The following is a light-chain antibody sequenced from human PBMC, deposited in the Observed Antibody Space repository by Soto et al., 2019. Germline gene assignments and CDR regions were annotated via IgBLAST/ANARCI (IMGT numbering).Light chain of an antibody. CDR1: QSVSSN. Sequence: EIVMTQSPATLSVSPGERATLSCRASQSVSSNLAWYQQKPGQAPRLLIYGASTRATGIPARFSGSGSGTEVTLTISSLQSEDFAVYYCQQYHNWPPIPFGQGTRLEIK. CDR3: QQYHNWPPIP. J-gene: IGKJ5*01. V-gene: IGKV3-15*01. CDR2: GAS.